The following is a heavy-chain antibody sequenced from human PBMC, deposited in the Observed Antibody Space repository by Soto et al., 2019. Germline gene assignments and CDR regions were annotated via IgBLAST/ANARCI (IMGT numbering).Heavy chain of an antibody. J-gene: IGHJ6*03. V-gene: IGHV1-69*02. CDR3: AWLSGGSYYYYYYMDV. CDR1: GGTFSSYT. D-gene: IGHD2-15*01. CDR2: IIPILGIA. Sequence: ASVKVSCKASGGTFSSYTISWVRHAPGQGLEWMGRIIPILGIANYAQKFQGRVTITADKSTSTAYMELSSLRSEDTAVYYCAWLSGGSYYYYYYMDVWGKGTTVTVSS.